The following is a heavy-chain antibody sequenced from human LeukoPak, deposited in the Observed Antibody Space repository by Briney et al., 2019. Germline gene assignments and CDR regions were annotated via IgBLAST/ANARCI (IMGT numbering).Heavy chain of an antibody. D-gene: IGHD6-19*01. V-gene: IGHV3-53*01. CDR1: GFTVSSNY. CDR2: IYSGGST. J-gene: IGHJ6*02. CDR3: AREDRIAVARRSYYGMDV. Sequence: GGSLRLSCAASGFTVSSNYMSWVRQAPGKGLEWVSVIYSGGSTYYADSVKGRFTISRDNSKNTLYLQMNSLRAEDTAVYYCAREDRIAVARRSYYGMDVWGQGTTVTVSS.